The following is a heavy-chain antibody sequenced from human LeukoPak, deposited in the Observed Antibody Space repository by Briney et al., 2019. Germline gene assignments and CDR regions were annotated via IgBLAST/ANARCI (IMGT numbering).Heavy chain of an antibody. CDR2: INPNSGGT. CDR3: AREGYSGYGGEKGFDY. J-gene: IGHJ4*02. Sequence: ASVKVSCKASGYTFTGYYMHWVRQAPGQGLEWMGRINPNSGGTNYAQKFQGRVTMTRDTPISTAYMELSRLRSDDTAVYYCAREGYSGYGGEKGFDYWGQGTLVTVSS. V-gene: IGHV1-2*06. CDR1: GYTFTGYY. D-gene: IGHD5-12*01.